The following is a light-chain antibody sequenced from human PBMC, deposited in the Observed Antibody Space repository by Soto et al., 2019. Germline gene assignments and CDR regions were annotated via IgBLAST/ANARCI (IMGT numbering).Light chain of an antibody. CDR1: QSISTY. J-gene: IGKJ1*01. CDR3: QQGYSTSRP. V-gene: IGKV1-39*01. CDR2: AAS. Sequence: DIQMMQSPSSLSASVGARVTITCRASQSISTYLNWYHQKPGKAPKRLIDAASSLQSGVPSRFSGSGSGTDFTLTISSRHHQDFATYYYQQGYSTSRPFGQ.